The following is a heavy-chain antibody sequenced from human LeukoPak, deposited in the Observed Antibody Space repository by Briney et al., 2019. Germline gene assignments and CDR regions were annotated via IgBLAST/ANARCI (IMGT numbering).Heavy chain of an antibody. CDR2: ISGSGGST. CDR1: GFTFSSYA. Sequence: GGSLRLSCAASGFTFSSYAMSWVRQAPGKGLEWVSAISGSGGSTSYADSVKGRFTISRDNAKNTVYLQMNSLRAEDTAVYYCARSSSSPFDYWGQGTLVTVSS. D-gene: IGHD6-6*01. CDR3: ARSSSSPFDY. J-gene: IGHJ4*02. V-gene: IGHV3-23*01.